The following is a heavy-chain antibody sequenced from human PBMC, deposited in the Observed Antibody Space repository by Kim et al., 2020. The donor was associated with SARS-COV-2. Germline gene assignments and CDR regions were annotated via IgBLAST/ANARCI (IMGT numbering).Heavy chain of an antibody. CDR3: VKGLRTLLDNILDV. V-gene: IGHV3-9*01. CDR1: GFNFGDHA. Sequence: GGSLRLSCAASGFNFGDHAMHWVRQAPGKGLEWVSGISWTGANIGHADSVKGRFTISRDNAKNSLYLEMKDLRPDDTALYYCVKGLRTLLDNILDVWGRGTMVTVSA. D-gene: IGHD1-20*01. J-gene: IGHJ3*01. CDR2: ISWTGANI.